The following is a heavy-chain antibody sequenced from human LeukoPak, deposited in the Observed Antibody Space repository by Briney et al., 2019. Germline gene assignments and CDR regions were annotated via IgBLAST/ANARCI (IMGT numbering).Heavy chain of an antibody. D-gene: IGHD4-17*01. Sequence: SETLSLTCTVSGVSISSYYWSWIRQPPGKGLEWIGYIYYSGSTNYNPSLKSRVTISVDTSKNQFSLKLSSVTAADTAVYYCATSTTVTTDYFDYWGQGTLVTVSS. CDR1: GVSISSYY. J-gene: IGHJ4*02. V-gene: IGHV4-59*08. CDR2: IYYSGST. CDR3: ATSTTVTTDYFDY.